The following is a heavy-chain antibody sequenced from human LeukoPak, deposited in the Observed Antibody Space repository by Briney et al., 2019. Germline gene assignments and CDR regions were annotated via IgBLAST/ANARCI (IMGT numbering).Heavy chain of an antibody. J-gene: IGHJ2*01. D-gene: IGHD5-24*01. CDR3: ARGPRRQGVVEMATTGYWYFDL. V-gene: IGHV1-69*04. CDR2: IIPILGIA. Sequence: GASVKVSCKASGGTFSSYAISWVRQAPGQGLEWMGRIIPILGIANYAQKFQGRVTITADKSTSTAYMELSSLRSEDTAVYYCARGPRRQGVVEMATTGYWYFDLWGRGTLVTVSS. CDR1: GGTFSSYA.